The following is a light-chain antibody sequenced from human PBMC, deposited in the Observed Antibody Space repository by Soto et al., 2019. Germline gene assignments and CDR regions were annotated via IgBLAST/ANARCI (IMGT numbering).Light chain of an antibody. CDR2: GNT. J-gene: IGLJ2*01. CDR1: SSNIGAGYD. Sequence: QLVLTQPPSVSGAPGPRVTISCTGSSSNIGAGYDVHWYQQLPGSAPKLLIYGNTNRPSGVPDRFSGSKSGTSASLAITGLQAEDEADYYCLSFDSSLSGVFGGGTKLTVL. V-gene: IGLV1-40*01. CDR3: LSFDSSLSGV.